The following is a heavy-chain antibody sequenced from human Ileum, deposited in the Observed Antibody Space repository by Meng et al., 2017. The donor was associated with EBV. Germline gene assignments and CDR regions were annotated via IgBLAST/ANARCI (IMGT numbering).Heavy chain of an antibody. CDR3: ARDRDGYHDY. D-gene: IGHD5-24*01. V-gene: IGHV3-74*01. Sequence: VQLVESGGALVQPGGSLRLSCAASGFSFSSYWMHWVCQAPGKGLVWVSRLNEDGAITTYADSVKGRFTISRDNSKNTLYLQMNSLRAEDTAVYYCARDRDGYHDYWGQGTLVTVSS. CDR1: GFSFSSYW. CDR2: LNEDGAIT. J-gene: IGHJ4*02.